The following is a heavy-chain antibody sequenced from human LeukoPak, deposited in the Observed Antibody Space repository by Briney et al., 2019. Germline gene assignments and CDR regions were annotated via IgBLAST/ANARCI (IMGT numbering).Heavy chain of an antibody. Sequence: GRSLRLSCAASGFTFSSCAMHWVRQAPGKGLEWMAVISYDGSNKYYADSVKGRFTISRDNSKNTLYLQTNSLRAEDTAVYYCARAAPFGEIDYWGQGTLVTVSS. CDR3: ARAAPFGEIDY. D-gene: IGHD3-16*01. J-gene: IGHJ4*02. CDR1: GFTFSSCA. CDR2: ISYDGSNK. V-gene: IGHV3-30*04.